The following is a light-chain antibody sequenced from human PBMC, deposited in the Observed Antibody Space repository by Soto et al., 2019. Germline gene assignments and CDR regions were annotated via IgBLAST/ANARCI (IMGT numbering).Light chain of an antibody. J-gene: IGKJ5*01. V-gene: IGKV3-20*01. CDR2: GAS. Sequence: DIVMTQTPLSLPVTPGEPASISCGSSQSLLDSDDGNTYLAWYQQTPGQAPRLLIYGASTRATGIPDRFSGSGSGTDFTLTISRLEPEDFAVYYCQQYSSSPSITFGQGTRLEIK. CDR3: QQYSSSPSIT. CDR1: QSLLDSDDGNTY.